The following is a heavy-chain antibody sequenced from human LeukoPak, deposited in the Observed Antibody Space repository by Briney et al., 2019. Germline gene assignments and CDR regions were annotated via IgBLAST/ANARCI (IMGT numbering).Heavy chain of an antibody. CDR1: GYTFTGYY. D-gene: IGHD2-2*01. J-gene: IGHJ4*02. CDR2: INPNSGGT. V-gene: IGHV1-2*02. Sequence: GASVKVSCKASGYTFTGYYMHWVRQAPGQGLEWMGWINPNSGGTNYAQKFQGRVTMTRDTSISTAYMELGRLRSDDTAVYYCARESGDCSSTSCPFDYWGQGTLVTVSS. CDR3: ARESGDCSSTSCPFDY.